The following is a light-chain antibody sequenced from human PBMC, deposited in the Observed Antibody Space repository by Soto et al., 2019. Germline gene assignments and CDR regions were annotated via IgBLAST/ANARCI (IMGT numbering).Light chain of an antibody. V-gene: IGKV3-15*01. CDR1: QSVSSN. CDR2: GAS. J-gene: IGKJ1*01. CDR3: QQYNNWPLT. Sequence: EVVMTQSPATLSVSPGERATLXXRASQSVSSNLAWHQQKPGQAPRXVIYGASTRATGIPARFSGSGSGTEFTLTISSLQSEDFAVYFCQQYNNWPLTFGQGTKVDIK.